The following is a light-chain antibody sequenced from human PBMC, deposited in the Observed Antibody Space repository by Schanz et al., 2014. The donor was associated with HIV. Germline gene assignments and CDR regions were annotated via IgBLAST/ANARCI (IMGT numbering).Light chain of an antibody. CDR2: DAS. CDR1: QSVSSN. V-gene: IGKV3-20*01. J-gene: IGKJ1*01. Sequence: EIVMTQSPATLSVSPGERATLSCRASQSVSSNLAWYQQKPGQAPRLLIYDASNRATGFPDRFRGSGSGTDFTLTISRLEPEDYAVYYCQQYGSSPWTFGQGTRVDVK. CDR3: QQYGSSPWT.